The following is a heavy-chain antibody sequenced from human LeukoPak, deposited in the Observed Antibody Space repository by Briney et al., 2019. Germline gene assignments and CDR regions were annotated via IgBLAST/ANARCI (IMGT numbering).Heavy chain of an antibody. Sequence: KPGGSLRLSCAASGFTFSSYSMNWVRQAPGKGLEWVSSISSSSSYIYYADSVKGRFTISRDNAKNSLYLQMNSLRAEDTAVYYCAKDPTHYRVWDYYETIGLSYWGQGTLVTVSS. J-gene: IGHJ4*02. V-gene: IGHV3-21*01. D-gene: IGHD3-22*01. CDR2: ISSSSSYI. CDR3: AKDPTHYRVWDYYETIGLSY. CDR1: GFTFSSYS.